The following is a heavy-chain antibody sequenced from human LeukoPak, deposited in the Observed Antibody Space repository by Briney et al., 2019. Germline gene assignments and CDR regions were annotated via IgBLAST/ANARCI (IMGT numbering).Heavy chain of an antibody. CDR3: ARSGTVDYYYYGMDV. V-gene: IGHV4-34*01. CDR1: GGSLSGYY. J-gene: IGHJ6*02. D-gene: IGHD3-10*01. CDR2: INHSGST. Sequence: SETLSLTCAVYGGSLSGYYWSWIRQPPGKGLEWIGEINHSGSTNYNPSLKSRVTISVDTSKNQFSLKLSSVTAADTAVYYCARSGTVDYYYYGMDVWGQGTTVTVSS.